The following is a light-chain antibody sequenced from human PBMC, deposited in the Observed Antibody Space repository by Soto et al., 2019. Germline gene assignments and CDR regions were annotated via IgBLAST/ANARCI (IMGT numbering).Light chain of an antibody. Sequence: EIVLTQSPGTLSLSPGERATLSCRASQSVSSSYLAWYQQKPGQAPRLLIFGASSRAPGIPDRFSGGGSGTDFTLTISRLETEDLAVYYCQQYGSSGLFTFGPGTKVDIK. CDR2: GAS. J-gene: IGKJ3*01. CDR1: QSVSSSY. CDR3: QQYGSSGLFT. V-gene: IGKV3-20*01.